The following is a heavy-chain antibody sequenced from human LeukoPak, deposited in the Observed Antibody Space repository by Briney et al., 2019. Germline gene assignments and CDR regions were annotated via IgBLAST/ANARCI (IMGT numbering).Heavy chain of an antibody. V-gene: IGHV4-39*01. CDR3: ARPQYCSSTSCYKGGDY. Sequence: SETLSLTCTVSGGSISSSSYYWGWIRQPPGKGLEWIGSIYYSGSTYYNPSLKSRVTISVDTSKNQFSLKLSSVTAADTAVYYCARPQYCSSTSCYKGGDYWGQGTLVTASS. CDR2: IYYSGST. CDR1: GGSISSSSYY. J-gene: IGHJ4*02. D-gene: IGHD2-2*02.